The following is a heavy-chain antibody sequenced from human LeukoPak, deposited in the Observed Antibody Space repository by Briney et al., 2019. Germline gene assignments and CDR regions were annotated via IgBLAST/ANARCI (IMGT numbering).Heavy chain of an antibody. CDR2: ISPNNGNT. CDR3: TRVRDSRNWWGPLDI. J-gene: IGHJ3*02. V-gene: IGHV1-18*01. CDR1: GYTFATSG. D-gene: IGHD2-8*02. Sequence: GASVKVSCKASGYTFATSGISWVRQAPGQRLEWMGWISPNNGNTHYAQKFQGRVTMTTDTSTSTAYMELRTLRSDDTAVYYCTRVRDSRNWWGPLDIWGQGTMVTVSS.